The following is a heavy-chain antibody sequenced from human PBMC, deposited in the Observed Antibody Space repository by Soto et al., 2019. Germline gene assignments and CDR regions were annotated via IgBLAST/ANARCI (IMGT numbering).Heavy chain of an antibody. CDR3: AKEKPELVPAAMNYYFDY. Sequence: GGSLRLSCAASGFTFDDYAMHWVRQAPGKGLEWVSGISWNSGSIGYADSVKGRFTISRDNAKNSLYLQMNSLRAEDTALYCCAKEKPELVPAAMNYYFDYWGQGTLVTVSS. J-gene: IGHJ4*02. V-gene: IGHV3-9*01. CDR1: GFTFDDYA. D-gene: IGHD2-2*01. CDR2: ISWNSGSI.